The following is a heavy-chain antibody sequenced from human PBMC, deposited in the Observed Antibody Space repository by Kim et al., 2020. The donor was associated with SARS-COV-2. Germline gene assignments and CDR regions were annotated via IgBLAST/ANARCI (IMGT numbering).Heavy chain of an antibody. Sequence: GGSLRLSCAASGFTFSDYYMSWIRQAPGKGLEWVSYISSSGSTIYYADSVKGRFTISRDNAKNSLYLQMNSLRAEDTAVYYCAGGVWFGELKGDWFDPWGQGTLVTVSS. J-gene: IGHJ5*02. V-gene: IGHV3-11*01. CDR3: AGGVWFGELKGDWFDP. D-gene: IGHD3-10*01. CDR2: ISSSGSTI. CDR1: GFTFSDYY.